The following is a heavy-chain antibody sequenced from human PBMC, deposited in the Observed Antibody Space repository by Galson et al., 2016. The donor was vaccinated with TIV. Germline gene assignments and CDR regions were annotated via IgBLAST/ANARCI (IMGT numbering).Heavy chain of an antibody. J-gene: IGHJ4*02. CDR3: TSPSGGPTDWHLKFDY. Sequence: SVKVSCKASGGTFSSFAINWVRQAPGQGLQWVGGIIPIFRTPKYARRFQGRVTVTADESTSTAYMELSSLRSDDTAVYYCTSPSGGPTDWHLKFDYWGQGTLVTVSS. CDR2: IIPIFRTP. V-gene: IGHV1-69*13. D-gene: IGHD3-9*01. CDR1: GGTFSSFA.